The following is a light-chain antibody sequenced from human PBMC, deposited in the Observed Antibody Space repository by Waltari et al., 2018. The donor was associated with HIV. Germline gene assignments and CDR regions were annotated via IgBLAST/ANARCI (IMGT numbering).Light chain of an antibody. CDR2: SNN. CDR3: AAWDDSLNGRV. CDR1: SSNIGSNT. Sequence: QSVLTRPPSASGTPGQRVTISCSGSSSNIGSNTVNWYQQLPGTAPKLLIYSNNQRPSVVPDRFSGSKSGTSASLAISGLQSEDEADYYCAAWDDSLNGRVFGGGTKLTVL. V-gene: IGLV1-44*01. J-gene: IGLJ2*01.